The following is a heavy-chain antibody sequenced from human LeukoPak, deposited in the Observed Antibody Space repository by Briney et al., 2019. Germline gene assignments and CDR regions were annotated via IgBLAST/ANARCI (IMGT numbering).Heavy chain of an antibody. CDR3: VRDQPIGYSNGYPFDY. J-gene: IGHJ4*02. D-gene: IGHD5-18*01. CDR1: GFTFSDYY. CDR2: ISSSGSTI. V-gene: IGHV3-11*04. Sequence: GGSLRLSCAASGFTFSDYYMSWIRQAPGKGLEWVSYISSSGSTIYYADSVKGRFTISRDNAKNSLYLQMNSLRAEDTAVYYCVRDQPIGYSNGYPFDYWGQGTLVTFSS.